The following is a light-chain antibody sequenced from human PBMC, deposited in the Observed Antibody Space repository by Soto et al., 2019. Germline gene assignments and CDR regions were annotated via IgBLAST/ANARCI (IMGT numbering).Light chain of an antibody. CDR2: DVS. J-gene: IGKJ1*01. CDR1: RSLSSTS. V-gene: IGKV3-20*01. Sequence: EIVLTQSPGTLSLSPGERAALSCRASRSLSSTSLAWYQQRPGQAPRLLIYDVSSRATGIPDRFSGSGAGTDFTLTINRMEPDDFAVYYCKQYGSSPRTFGQWTKVEIK. CDR3: KQYGSSPRT.